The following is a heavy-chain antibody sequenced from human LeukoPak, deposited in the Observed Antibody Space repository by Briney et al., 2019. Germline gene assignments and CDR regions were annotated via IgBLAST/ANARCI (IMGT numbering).Heavy chain of an antibody. V-gene: IGHV4-59*01. Sequence: SETLSLTCTVSGGSISSYYWSWIRQPPGKGLEWIGYIYYSGSTNYNPSLKSRVTISVDTSKNQFSLKLSSVTAADTAVYYCARVECSSTSCYNVWFDPWGQGTLVSVSS. J-gene: IGHJ5*02. CDR3: ARVECSSTSCYNVWFDP. D-gene: IGHD2-2*02. CDR2: IYYSGST. CDR1: GGSISSYY.